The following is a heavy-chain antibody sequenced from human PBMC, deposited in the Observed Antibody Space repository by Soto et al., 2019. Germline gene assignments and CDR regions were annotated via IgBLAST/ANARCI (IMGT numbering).Heavy chain of an antibody. D-gene: IGHD6-13*01. CDR1: GFTFRSYS. CDR2: ISSSSSYI. J-gene: IGHJ5*02. CDR3: TRERQRVQDWFDP. V-gene: IGHV3-21*01. Sequence: PGGSLRLSCAASGFTFRSYSMHWVRQSPGKGLEWVSSISSSSSYIYYADSVKGRFNISRDNAQNSLYLHLNSLRAEDTAVYYCTRERQRVQDWFDPWGQGTPVTVSS.